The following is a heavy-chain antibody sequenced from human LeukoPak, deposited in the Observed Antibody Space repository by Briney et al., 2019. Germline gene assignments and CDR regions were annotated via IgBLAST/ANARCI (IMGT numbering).Heavy chain of an antibody. CDR2: IYSSGTT. CDR3: AKGGAAADY. V-gene: IGHV4-4*07. D-gene: IGHD6-13*01. CDR1: GDSISHSY. J-gene: IGHJ4*02. Sequence: SETLSLTCTVSGDSISHSYWNWIRQPAGKGLEWIGRIYSSGTTNYNPSLKSRVTLSVDTSRKQFSLRLSSATAADTAVYYCAKGGAAADYWGQGTLVTVSS.